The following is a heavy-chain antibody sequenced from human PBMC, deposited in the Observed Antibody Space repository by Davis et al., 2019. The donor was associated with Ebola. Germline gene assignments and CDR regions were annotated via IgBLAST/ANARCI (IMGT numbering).Heavy chain of an antibody. Sequence: PSETLSLTCAVSGGPISNSYWWSWVRQPPGKGLEWIGEIFHSGSTHYNPSLKSRVTISVDKSENHFSLKLSSVTAADTAVYYCARDTGWSWGQGTLVTVSS. D-gene: IGHD3-3*01. V-gene: IGHV4-4*02. CDR1: GGPISNSYW. CDR2: IFHSGST. J-gene: IGHJ4*02. CDR3: ARDTGWS.